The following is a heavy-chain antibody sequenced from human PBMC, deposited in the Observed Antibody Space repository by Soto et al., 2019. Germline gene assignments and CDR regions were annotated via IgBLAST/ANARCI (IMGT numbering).Heavy chain of an antibody. J-gene: IGHJ6*02. CDR1: GYTFTGYY. Sequence: QVQLVQSGAEVKKPGASVKVSCKASGYTFTGYYMHWVRQAPGQGLEWMGWINPNSGGTNYAQKFQGWVTMTRDTSISTAYMELSRLRSDDTAVYYCARDQPVGIAAAAERDYYYYGMDVWGQGTTVTVSS. CDR3: ARDQPVGIAAAAERDYYYYGMDV. V-gene: IGHV1-2*04. CDR2: INPNSGGT. D-gene: IGHD6-13*01.